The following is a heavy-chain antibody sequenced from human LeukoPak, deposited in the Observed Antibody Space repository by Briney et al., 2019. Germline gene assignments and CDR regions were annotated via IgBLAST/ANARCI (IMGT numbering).Heavy chain of an antibody. CDR2: ISWNSGSI. D-gene: IGHD1-26*01. V-gene: IGHV3-9*03. Sequence: GGSLRLSCAASGFTFDDYAMHWVRQAPGKGLEWVAGISWNSGSIGYADSVKGRFTISRDNAKNSLYLQMNSLRAEDMALYYCAKDRGSYFPGAFDIWGQGTMVTVSS. J-gene: IGHJ3*02. CDR1: GFTFDDYA. CDR3: AKDRGSYFPGAFDI.